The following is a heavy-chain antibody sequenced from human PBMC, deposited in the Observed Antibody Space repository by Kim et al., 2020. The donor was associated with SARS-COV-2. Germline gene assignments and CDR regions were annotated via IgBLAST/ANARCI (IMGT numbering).Heavy chain of an antibody. Sequence: SETLSLTCTVSGGSISSYYWSWIRQPPGKGLEWIGYIYYSGSTNYNPSLKSRVTISVDTSKNQFSLKLSSVTAADTAVYYCARLPPHSSGWFDYWGQGTLVTVSS. CDR3: ARLPPHSSGWFDY. D-gene: IGHD6-19*01. V-gene: IGHV4-59*01. CDR2: IYYSGST. J-gene: IGHJ4*02. CDR1: GGSISSYY.